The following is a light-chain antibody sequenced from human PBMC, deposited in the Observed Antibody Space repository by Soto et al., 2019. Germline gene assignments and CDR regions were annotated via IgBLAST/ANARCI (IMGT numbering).Light chain of an antibody. Sequence: QSALTQPASVSGSPGQSITISCTGTSSDVGGYNYVSWYQQHPGKAPKLMIYEVSNRPSGVSNRFSGSKSGNTASLTISGPQAEDEADYYCSSYTSSSNTYVVFGGGTKLTVL. CDR3: SSYTSSSNTYVV. CDR1: SSDVGGYNY. CDR2: EVS. J-gene: IGLJ2*01. V-gene: IGLV2-14*01.